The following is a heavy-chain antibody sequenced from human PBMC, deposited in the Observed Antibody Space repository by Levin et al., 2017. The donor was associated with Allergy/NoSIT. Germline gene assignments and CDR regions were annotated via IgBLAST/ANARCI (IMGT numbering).Heavy chain of an antibody. CDR3: AKTVGWELSTLGY. D-gene: IGHD1-26*01. CDR2: ISYDGSNK. J-gene: IGHJ4*02. CDR1: GFTFSSYG. Sequence: GGSLRLSCAASGFTFSSYGMHWVRQAPGKGLEWVAVISYDGSNKYYADSVKGRFTISRDNSKNTLYLQMNSLRAEDTAVYYCAKTVGWELSTLGYWGQGTLVTVSS. V-gene: IGHV3-30*18.